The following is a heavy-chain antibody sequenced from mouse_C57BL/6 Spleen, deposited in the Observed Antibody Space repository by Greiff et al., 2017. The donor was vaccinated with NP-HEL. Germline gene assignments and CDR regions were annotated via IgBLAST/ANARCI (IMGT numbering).Heavy chain of an antibody. CDR3: ARKGLGEPFAY. V-gene: IGHV1-42*01. CDR1: GYSFTGYY. D-gene: IGHD4-1*01. CDR2: INPSTGGT. J-gene: IGHJ3*01. Sequence: EVQLQQSGPELVKPGASVKISCKASGYSFTGYYMNWVKQSPEKSLEWIGEINPSTGGTTYNQKFKAKATLTVDKSSSTAYMQLKSLTSEDSAVYYCARKGLGEPFAYWGQGTLVTVSA.